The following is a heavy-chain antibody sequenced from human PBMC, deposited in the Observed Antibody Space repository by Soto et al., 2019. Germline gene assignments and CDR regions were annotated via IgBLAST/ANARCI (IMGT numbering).Heavy chain of an antibody. J-gene: IGHJ6*02. CDR3: ARDLGYGVDYYYNGMDV. V-gene: IGHV4-61*01. D-gene: IGHD5-12*01. Sequence: GPGPVPPSETLSLTCTVSGGSVSSDTHYWSWIRQPPGKRLEWIGFIYSSGSTNYNPSLKSRVTISVDTSKNQFSLKLNSVTAADTAVYYCARDLGYGVDYYYNGMDVWGQGTTVTVSS. CDR2: IYSSGST. CDR1: GGSVSSDTHY.